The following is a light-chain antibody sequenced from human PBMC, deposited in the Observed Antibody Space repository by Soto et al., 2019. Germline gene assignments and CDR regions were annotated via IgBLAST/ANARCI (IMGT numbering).Light chain of an antibody. Sequence: EKEMTQSPATLSMSPGERATLSCRASQSVSSFLAWYQQKPGQAPRLLIYGASTRATGIPARFSGSGSGTEFTLPISSLLSEDVAVYYCQQYSNWPSWTFGQGTKVEVK. CDR1: QSVSSF. J-gene: IGKJ1*01. CDR2: GAS. V-gene: IGKV3-15*01. CDR3: QQYSNWPSWT.